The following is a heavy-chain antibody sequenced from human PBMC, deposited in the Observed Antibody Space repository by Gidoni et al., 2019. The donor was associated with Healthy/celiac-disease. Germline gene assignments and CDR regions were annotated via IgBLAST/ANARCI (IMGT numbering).Heavy chain of an antibody. D-gene: IGHD3-10*01. CDR1: GFTFSSYA. Sequence: EVQLLESGGGLVQPGGSLRLSCAASGFTFSSYAMSWVRQAPGKGLEWVSAISGSGGSTYYADSVKGRFTISRDNSKNTLYLQMNSLRAEDTAVYYCAKSDRITMVRGVINDAFDIWGQGTMVTVSS. CDR3: AKSDRITMVRGVINDAFDI. CDR2: ISGSGGST. J-gene: IGHJ3*02. V-gene: IGHV3-23*01.